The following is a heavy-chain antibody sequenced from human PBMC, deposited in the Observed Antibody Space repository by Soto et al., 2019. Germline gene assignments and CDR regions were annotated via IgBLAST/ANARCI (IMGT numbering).Heavy chain of an antibody. V-gene: IGHV4-59*01. Sequence: PSETLSLTCTVSGGSISSYYWSWIRQPPGKGLEWIGYIYYSGSTNYNPSLKSRVTISVDTSKNQFSLKLSSVTAADTAVYYCARDSGVDTAMATDYWGQGTLVTVPQ. CDR1: GGSISSYY. CDR2: IYYSGST. J-gene: IGHJ4*02. CDR3: ARDSGVDTAMATDY. D-gene: IGHD5-18*01.